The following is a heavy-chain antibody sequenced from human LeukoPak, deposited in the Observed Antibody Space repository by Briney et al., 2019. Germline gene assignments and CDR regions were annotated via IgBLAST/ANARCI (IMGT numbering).Heavy chain of an antibody. D-gene: IGHD6-13*01. CDR2: IILLNGLA. Sequence: SVKVSFKASGVTFSSSGFSWMRQAPGQGLQWMGRIILLNGLANYAQKFQGRVTITADKSTSTAYMELISLRSEDTAVYYCARAYSSIWPKFYYWGQGNLVTVTS. CDR3: ARAYSSIWPKFYY. V-gene: IGHV1-69*04. J-gene: IGHJ4*02. CDR1: GVTFSSSG.